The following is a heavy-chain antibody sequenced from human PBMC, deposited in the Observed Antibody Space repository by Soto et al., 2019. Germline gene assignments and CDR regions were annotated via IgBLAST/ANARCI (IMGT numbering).Heavy chain of an antibody. J-gene: IGHJ4*02. D-gene: IGHD6-19*01. Sequence: SETLSLTCAVYGGSFSGYYWTWIRQPPGTGLEWIGEINHSGSTNYNPSLKSRVTISVDTSKNQFSLKLTSVTAADTAVYYCARQEFASGWYPFDYWGQGTLVTVSS. V-gene: IGHV4-34*01. CDR3: ARQEFASGWYPFDY. CDR1: GGSFSGYY. CDR2: INHSGST.